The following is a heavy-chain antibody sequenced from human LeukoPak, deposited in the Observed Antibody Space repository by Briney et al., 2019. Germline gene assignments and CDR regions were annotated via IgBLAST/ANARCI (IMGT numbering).Heavy chain of an antibody. J-gene: IGHJ4*02. D-gene: IGHD6-13*01. CDR3: ACIAAAGKNFDY. V-gene: IGHV4-39*01. Sequence: SETLSLTCTVSGGSISSSSYYWGWLRQPPGKGLEWIGSIYYSGSTYYNPSLKSRVTISVDTSKNQFSLKLSSVTAADTAVYYCACIAAAGKNFDYWGQGTLVTVSS. CDR2: IYYSGST. CDR1: GGSISSSSYY.